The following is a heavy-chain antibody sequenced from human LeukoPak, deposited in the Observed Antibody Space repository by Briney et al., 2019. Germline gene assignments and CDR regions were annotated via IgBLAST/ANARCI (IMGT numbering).Heavy chain of an antibody. CDR3: AKDDGVDSSGYYNINPYYFDY. D-gene: IGHD3-22*01. J-gene: IGHJ4*02. CDR2: IYSGGST. CDR1: GFTVSSNY. Sequence: GGSLRLSCAASGFTVSSNYMSWVRQAPGKGLEWVSVIYSGGSTYYADSVKGRFTISRDNSKNTLYLQMNSLRAEDTAVYYCAKDDGVDSSGYYNINPYYFDYWGQGTLVTVSS. V-gene: IGHV3-53*01.